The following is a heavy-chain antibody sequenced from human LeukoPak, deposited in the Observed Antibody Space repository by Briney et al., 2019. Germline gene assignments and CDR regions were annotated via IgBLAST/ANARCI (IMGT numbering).Heavy chain of an antibody. J-gene: IGHJ5*02. CDR3: ARSRFNYPFDP. Sequence: SETLSLTCTVSGGSISSYYWSWIRQPPGKGLEWIGYIYYSGSTNYNPSLKSRVTISVDTSKNQFSLKLSSVTAADTAVYYCARSRFNYPFDPWGQGTLVTVSS. D-gene: IGHD5-24*01. CDR1: GGSISSYY. V-gene: IGHV4-59*01. CDR2: IYYSGST.